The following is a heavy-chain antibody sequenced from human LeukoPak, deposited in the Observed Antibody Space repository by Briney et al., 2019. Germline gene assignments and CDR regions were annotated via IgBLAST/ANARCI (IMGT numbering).Heavy chain of an antibody. Sequence: GGSLRLSCAASGFTFSSYAMSWVRQAPGKGLEWISAISSSGGSAYYADSVKGRFTISRDKSKNALYLQLNSLRVEDTAIYYRAKRIGSSTTQIDYWGQGTLVTVSS. CDR3: AKRIGSSTTQIDY. D-gene: IGHD2-2*01. V-gene: IGHV3-23*01. CDR2: ISSSGGSA. CDR1: GFTFSSYA. J-gene: IGHJ4*02.